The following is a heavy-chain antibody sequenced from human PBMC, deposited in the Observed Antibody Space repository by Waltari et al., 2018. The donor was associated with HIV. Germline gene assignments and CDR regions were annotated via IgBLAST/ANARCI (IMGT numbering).Heavy chain of an antibody. CDR2: IYYSGST. V-gene: IGHV4-59*01. CDR3: ARVAHGGSYYPLFDY. CDR1: GGSISSYY. J-gene: IGHJ4*02. Sequence: QVQLQESGPGLVKPSETLSLTCTVSGGSISSYYWSWIRQPPGKGLEWIGYIYYSGSTNYNPSRKSRVTISVDTSKTQFSLKLSSVTAADTAVYYCARVAHGGSYYPLFDYWGQGTLVTVSS. D-gene: IGHD1-26*01.